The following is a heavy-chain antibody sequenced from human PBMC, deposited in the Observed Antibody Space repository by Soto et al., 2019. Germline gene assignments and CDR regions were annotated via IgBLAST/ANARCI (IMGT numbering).Heavy chain of an antibody. CDR2: ISSSGGST. Sequence: GGSLRLSCAASGFTFSSYAMSWVRQAPGKGLEWVSTISSSGGSTYYADSVKGRFTISRDNSKNTLYLQMNSLRAEDTAVYYCAKEWVYDSSGWSFDYWGQGTLVTVSS. V-gene: IGHV3-23*01. CDR3: AKEWVYDSSGWSFDY. D-gene: IGHD3-22*01. J-gene: IGHJ4*02. CDR1: GFTFSSYA.